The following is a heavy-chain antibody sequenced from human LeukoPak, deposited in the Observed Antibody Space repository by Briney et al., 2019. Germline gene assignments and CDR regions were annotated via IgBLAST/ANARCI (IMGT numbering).Heavy chain of an antibody. J-gene: IGHJ4*02. CDR1: GYTFTCYY. Sequence: ASVKVSCKASGYTFTCYYMHWVRQAPGQGREGMGWINPNSGGTKYAQKFQGRVTMTRDTSISTAYMELSRLRSDDTAVYYCATLLGFDYWGQGSLVTVSS. CDR2: INPNSGGT. D-gene: IGHD7-27*01. V-gene: IGHV1-2*02. CDR3: ATLLGFDY.